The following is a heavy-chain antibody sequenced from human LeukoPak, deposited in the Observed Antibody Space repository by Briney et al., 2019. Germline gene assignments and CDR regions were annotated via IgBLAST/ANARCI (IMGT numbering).Heavy chain of an antibody. CDR1: GYDFTSYW. Sequence: GESLKISCKGSGYDFTSYWIGWVRQMPGKGLEWMGVIYPGDSDTRYSPSFQGQVTISADKSISTAYLQWNNLKASDTAMYYCAGQDIVVVATATRAFDIWGQGTMVTVSS. D-gene: IGHD2-15*01. CDR2: IYPGDSDT. V-gene: IGHV5-51*01. CDR3: AGQDIVVVATATRAFDI. J-gene: IGHJ3*02.